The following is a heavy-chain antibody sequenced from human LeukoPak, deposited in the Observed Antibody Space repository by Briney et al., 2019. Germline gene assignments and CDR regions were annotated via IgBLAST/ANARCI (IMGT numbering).Heavy chain of an antibody. CDR2: INAGNGNT. CDR1: GGTFSSYA. CDR3: ARKTLAAGVGYYYMDV. Sequence: GASVKVSCKASGGTFSSYAISWVRQAPGQRLEWMGWINAGNGNTKYSQKFQGRVTITRDTSASTAYMELSSLRSEDTAVYYCARKTLAAGVGYYYMDVWGKGTTVTVSS. D-gene: IGHD6-13*01. V-gene: IGHV1-3*01. J-gene: IGHJ6*03.